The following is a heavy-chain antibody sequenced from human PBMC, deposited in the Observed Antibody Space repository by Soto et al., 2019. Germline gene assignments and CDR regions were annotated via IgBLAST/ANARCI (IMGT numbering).Heavy chain of an antibody. CDR3: ARDISSGSRYANGPPAY. Sequence: PVGSLRLSCAASGFTFSSYGMHWVRQAPGKGLEWVAVIWYDGSNKYYADSVKGRFTISRDNSKNTLYLQMNSLRAEDTAVYYCARDISSGSRYANGPPAYWGQGTLVTVSS. J-gene: IGHJ4*02. D-gene: IGHD6-19*01. CDR1: GFTFSSYG. CDR2: IWYDGSNK. V-gene: IGHV3-33*01.